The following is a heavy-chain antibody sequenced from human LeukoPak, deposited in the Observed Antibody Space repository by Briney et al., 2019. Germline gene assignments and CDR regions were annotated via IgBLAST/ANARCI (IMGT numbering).Heavy chain of an antibody. Sequence: SETLSLTSTVSAGSITSGGSYWIWIRQHPGKGLEWIGYIYYSGSTYYNPSLKSRVTISLDTSNNHFSLQLSSVTAADTAVYYCARRGEYSYYMDVWGKGTTVTVSS. CDR2: IYYSGST. V-gene: IGHV4-31*03. J-gene: IGHJ6*03. CDR3: ARRGEYSYYMDV. CDR1: AGSITSGGSY.